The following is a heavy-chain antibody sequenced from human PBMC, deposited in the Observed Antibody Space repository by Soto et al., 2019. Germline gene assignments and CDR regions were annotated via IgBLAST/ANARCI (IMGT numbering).Heavy chain of an antibody. CDR3: ARESPYSSSWDH. CDR2: ISVSSSAI. CDR1: GFSFSDYS. V-gene: IGHV3-48*01. J-gene: IGHJ4*02. D-gene: IGHD6-13*01. Sequence: GGSLRLSCAASGFSFSDYSMNWVRQAPGRGLEWVSYISVSSSAIYYAESVKGRFTLSRDKAKNSLYLQMNSLRAEDTAVYSCARESPYSSSWDHWGQGTLVTVSS.